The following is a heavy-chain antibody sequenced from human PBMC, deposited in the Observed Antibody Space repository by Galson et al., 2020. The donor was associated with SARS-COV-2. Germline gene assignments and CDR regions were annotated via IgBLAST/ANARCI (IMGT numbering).Heavy chain of an antibody. CDR3: ARDGTAMVTNGFDI. CDR1: GYTFTGYY. J-gene: IGHJ3*02. CDR2: INPNSGGT. Sequence: ASVKVSCKASGYTFTGYYMHWVRQAPGPGLEWMGWINPNSGGTNYAQKFQGRVTMTRDTSISIAYMELSRLRSDDTAVYYCARDGTAMVTNGFDIWGQGTMVTVSS. D-gene: IGHD5-18*01. V-gene: IGHV1-2*02.